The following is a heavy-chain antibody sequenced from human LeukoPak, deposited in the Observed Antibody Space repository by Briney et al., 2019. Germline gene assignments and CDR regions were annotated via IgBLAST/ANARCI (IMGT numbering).Heavy chain of an antibody. CDR3: TKVRSGSSNWALRVFDY. V-gene: IGHV3-23*01. CDR2: ISGSGGTT. J-gene: IGHJ4*02. D-gene: IGHD4-11*01. Sequence: PGGSLRLSCAASGFTFSSYAMSWVRQAPGKGLEWVSAISGSGGTTHYADSVKGRFTISRDNSKNTLSLQMNSLRAEDTAVYYCTKVRSGSSNWALRVFDYWGQGALVTVSS. CDR1: GFTFSSYA.